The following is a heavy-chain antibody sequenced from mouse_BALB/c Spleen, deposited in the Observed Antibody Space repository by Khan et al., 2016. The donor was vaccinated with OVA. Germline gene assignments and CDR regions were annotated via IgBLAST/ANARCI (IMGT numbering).Heavy chain of an antibody. D-gene: IGHD4-1*01. V-gene: IGHV5-6*01. CDR2: ISSGGDYT. CDR1: GFTFSSYS. CDR3: ASHLTGSFAY. J-gene: IGHJ3*01. Sequence: EVELVESGGDLVKPGGSLKLSCAASGFTFSSYSTSWVRQTPDKRLEWVASISSGGDYTYYPDIVKGRFTISRDNAKNTLYLQMSSLKSEDTAMYYCASHLTGSFAYWGQGTLVTVSA.